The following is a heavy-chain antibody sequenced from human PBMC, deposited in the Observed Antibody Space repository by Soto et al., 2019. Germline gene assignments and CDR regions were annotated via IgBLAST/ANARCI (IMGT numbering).Heavy chain of an antibody. CDR1: GGSFSGYY. J-gene: IGHJ5*02. CDR3: ARRNQSKYRNTFNWFDP. Sequence: SETLSLTCAVYGGSFSGYYWSWIRQPPGKGLEWIGEINHSGSTNYNPSLKSRVTISVDTSKNQFSLKLSSVTAADTAVYYCARRNQSKYRNTFNWFDPWGQGTLVTVSS. V-gene: IGHV4-34*01. CDR2: INHSGST. D-gene: IGHD3-16*02.